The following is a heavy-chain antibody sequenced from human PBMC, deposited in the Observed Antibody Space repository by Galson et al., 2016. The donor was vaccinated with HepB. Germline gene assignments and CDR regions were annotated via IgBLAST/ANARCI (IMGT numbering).Heavy chain of an antibody. V-gene: IGHV4-34*01. CDR2: INHSGNT. CDR3: ARGTYYDSATRFDP. CDR1: GGTFNGYY. J-gene: IGHJ5*02. Sequence: TLSLTCAVLGGTFNGYYWTWIRQPPGKGLEWIGEINHSGNTNYNPSLKSRVNLSVDMSKKQFTLELTSVTAADTAIYYCARGTYYDSATRFDPWGQGTPVTVAS. D-gene: IGHD3-3*01.